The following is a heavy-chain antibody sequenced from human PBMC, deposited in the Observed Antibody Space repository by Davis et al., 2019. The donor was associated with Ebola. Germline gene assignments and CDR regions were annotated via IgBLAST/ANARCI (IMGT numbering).Heavy chain of an antibody. CDR2: ISAYNGNT. CDR1: GYTFTSYG. CDR3: PRDSTVSSWYSRTTKNYLDY. V-gene: IGHV1-18*01. Sequence: ASVKVSCKASGYTFTSYGISWVRQAPGQGLEWMGWISAYNGNTTYAQKLQGRVTMTTDTYTITAYMELSSLRSEDTAVYSCPRDSTVSSWYSRTTKNYLDYCGRGTLVTVSP. J-gene: IGHJ4*02. D-gene: IGHD6-13*01.